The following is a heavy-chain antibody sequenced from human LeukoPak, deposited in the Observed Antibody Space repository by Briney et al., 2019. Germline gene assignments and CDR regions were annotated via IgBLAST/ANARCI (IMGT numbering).Heavy chain of an antibody. CDR3: ARHRGVGAKRFDP. CDR1: GGSFSGYY. J-gene: IGHJ5*02. D-gene: IGHD1-26*01. Sequence: SETLSLTCAVYGGSFSGYYWSWIRHPPGKGLEWIGEINHSGGTNYNPSLKSRVTISVDTSKNQFSLKLSSVTAADTAVYYCARHRGVGAKRFDPWGQGTLVTVSS. CDR2: INHSGGT. V-gene: IGHV4-34*01.